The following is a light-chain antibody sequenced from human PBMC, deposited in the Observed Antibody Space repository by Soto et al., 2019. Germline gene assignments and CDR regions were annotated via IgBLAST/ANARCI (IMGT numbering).Light chain of an antibody. CDR3: QHRSNWGT. Sequence: EIVLTQSPSTLSLSPGERATLSCRASQSVSSYLAWYQQKPGQAPRLLIYDASNRGTGIPARFSGSGSGTDFTLTISRLQAEDFAVYCCQHRSNWGTFGGGTKVEIK. V-gene: IGKV3-11*01. CDR1: QSVSSY. J-gene: IGKJ4*01. CDR2: DAS.